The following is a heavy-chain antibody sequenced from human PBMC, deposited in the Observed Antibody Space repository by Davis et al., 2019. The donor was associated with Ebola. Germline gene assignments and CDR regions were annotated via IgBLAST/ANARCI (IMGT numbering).Heavy chain of an antibody. CDR2: ISAYNGNT. CDR1: GGTFSSYA. Sequence: ASVKVSCKASGGTFSSYAISWVRQAPGQGLEWMGWISAYNGNTNYAQKLQGRVTMTTDTSTSTAYMELRSLRSDDTAVYYCARVESNYYYGMDVWGKGTTVIVST. V-gene: IGHV1-18*01. J-gene: IGHJ6*04. D-gene: IGHD6-6*01. CDR3: ARVESNYYYGMDV.